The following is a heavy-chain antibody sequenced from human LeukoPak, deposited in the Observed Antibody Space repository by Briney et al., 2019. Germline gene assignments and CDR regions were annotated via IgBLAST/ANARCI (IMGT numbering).Heavy chain of an antibody. D-gene: IGHD6-13*01. CDR3: AKDNRGYVAAAGSFDY. J-gene: IGHJ4*02. V-gene: IGHV3-9*01. CDR2: ISWDSGSI. CDR1: GFRFDDYA. Sequence: PGGSLRLSCAASGFRFDDYAMHWVRQAPGKGLEWVSGISWDSGSIGYADSVKGRFTISRDNAKNSLYLQMNSLRAEDTALYYCAKDNRGYVAAAGSFDYWGQGTLVTVSS.